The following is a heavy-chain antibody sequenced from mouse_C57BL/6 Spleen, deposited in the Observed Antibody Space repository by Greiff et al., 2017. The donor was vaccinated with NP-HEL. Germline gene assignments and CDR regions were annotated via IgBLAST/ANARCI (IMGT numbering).Heavy chain of an antibody. CDR3: ARDDDYYGTYYFDY. Sequence: EVKLVESGGGLVKPGGSLKLSCAASGFTFSSYAMSWVRQTPEKRLEWVATISDGGSYAYYPDNVKGRFTITRDNAKNNLYLQMSHLKSEDTAMYYCARDDDYYGTYYFDYWGQGTTLTVSS. CDR2: ISDGGSYA. D-gene: IGHD1-1*01. CDR1: GFTFSSYA. V-gene: IGHV5-4*01. J-gene: IGHJ2*01.